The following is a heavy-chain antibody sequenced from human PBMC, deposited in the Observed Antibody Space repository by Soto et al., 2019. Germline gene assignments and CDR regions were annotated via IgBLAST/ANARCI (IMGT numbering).Heavy chain of an antibody. J-gene: IGHJ4*02. CDR3: ASNSYGYTFYDY. D-gene: IGHD5-18*01. CDR2: IYYSGST. Sequence: SETLSLTCTVSGGSISSGDYYWSWMLQPPGKGLEWIGYIYYSGSTYYNPSLKSRVTISVDTSKNQFSLKLSSVTAADTAVYYCASNSYGYTFYDYCGQGTLVTVSS. V-gene: IGHV4-30-4*01. CDR1: GGSISSGDYY.